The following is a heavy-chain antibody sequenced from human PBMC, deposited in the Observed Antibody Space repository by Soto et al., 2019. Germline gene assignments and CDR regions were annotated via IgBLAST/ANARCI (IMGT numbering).Heavy chain of an antibody. CDR2: IHYGGRT. CDR3: ARTPAAKGWFDP. V-gene: IGHV4-28*01. Sequence: QVQLQESGPGLVKPSDTLSLTCVVSGYSISSDNWWGWIRQPPGKGLEWIGYIHYGGRTYYHVSLKGRVPMSVDMAKSQFCLKLTDVTAVDTAVYCCARTPAAKGWFDPWGQGTLVTVSS. D-gene: IGHD2-15*01. J-gene: IGHJ5*02. CDR1: GYSISSDNW.